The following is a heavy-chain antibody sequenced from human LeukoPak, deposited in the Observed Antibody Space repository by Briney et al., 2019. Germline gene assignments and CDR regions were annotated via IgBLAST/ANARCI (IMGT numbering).Heavy chain of an antibody. CDR3: ATEELERRNRNYLFDY. V-gene: IGHV3-21*01. J-gene: IGHJ4*02. CDR2: ISTNAFYI. CDR1: GFTFSDYN. Sequence: GGSLRLSCTTSGFTFSDYNMKWVCQPPGKGLEWVSSISTNAFYIYYSDSVKGRFTISRDNAKNSLYLQMNSLRAEDTAVYFRATEELERRNRNYLFDYWGQGTLVTVSS. D-gene: IGHD1-7*01.